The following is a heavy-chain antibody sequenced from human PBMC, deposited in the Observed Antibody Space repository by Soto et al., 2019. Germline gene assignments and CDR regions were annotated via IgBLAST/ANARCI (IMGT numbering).Heavy chain of an antibody. CDR1: GLTFVYAW. V-gene: IGHV3-15*07. J-gene: IGHJ4*02. CDR2: IKSQAGGGTI. D-gene: IGHD3-3*01. Sequence: EVQLVESGGGLVKPGGSLRISCTASGLTFVYAWMDWVRQAPGKRLEWVGRIKSQAGGGTIEYAAPVKGRFTISRDDSKNPVYLQMDRLKTEHTAVYYCTHVSSVAHPFSDFWGQGTLVTVSS. CDR3: THVSSVAHPFSDF.